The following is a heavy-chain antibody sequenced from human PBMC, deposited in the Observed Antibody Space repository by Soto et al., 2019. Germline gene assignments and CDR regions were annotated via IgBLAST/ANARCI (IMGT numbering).Heavy chain of an antibody. Sequence: XSVKVSSNASGYIFTGYAMHLVRHSPGQRLEWMAWINGGNGNTRYSQKFQGRVTITRDTSANTAHMELSSLRSEDTAVYYCARAGTVFGLLGNYYGMDVWGQGTTVTVSS. D-gene: IGHD3-3*01. J-gene: IGHJ6*02. CDR2: INGGNGNT. V-gene: IGHV1-3*01. CDR1: GYIFTGYA. CDR3: ARAGTVFGLLGNYYGMDV.